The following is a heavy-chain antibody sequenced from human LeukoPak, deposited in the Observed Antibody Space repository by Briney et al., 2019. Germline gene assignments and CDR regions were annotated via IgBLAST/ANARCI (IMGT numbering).Heavy chain of an antibody. V-gene: IGHV3-7*01. D-gene: IGHD6-6*01. CDR2: INQDESAK. CDR1: GFTFSRYW. J-gene: IGHJ4*02. CDR3: ARYQRGGKYSSSPGVFDY. Sequence: GGSLRLSCAASGFTFSRYWMSWVRQAPGKGLEWVASINQDESAKFYVDSVKGRFTISRDNAKNSLFLQMNSLRAEDTAVYYCARYQRGGKYSSSPGVFDYWGQGTLVTVSS.